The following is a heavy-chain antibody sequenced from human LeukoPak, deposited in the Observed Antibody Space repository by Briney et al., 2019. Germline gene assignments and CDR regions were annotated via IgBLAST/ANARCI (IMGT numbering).Heavy chain of an antibody. CDR1: GGTFSSYA. V-gene: IGHV1-69*05. J-gene: IGHJ6*03. CDR2: IIPIFGTA. CDR3: ARDLRICSSTSCYRRDYYYYYMDV. Sequence: SVKVSCKASGGTFSSYAISWVRQAPGQGLEWMGGIIPIFGTANYAQKFQGRVTITTEESTSTAYMELSSLSSEDTAVYYCARDLRICSSTSCYRRDYYYYYMDVWGKGTTVTVSS. D-gene: IGHD2-2*01.